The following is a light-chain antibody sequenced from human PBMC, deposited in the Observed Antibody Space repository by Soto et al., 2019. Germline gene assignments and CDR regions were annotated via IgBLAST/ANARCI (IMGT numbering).Light chain of an antibody. CDR2: GAS. CDR3: QQYGSSPRT. CDR1: QSVSTY. Sequence: ETVLTQSPATLSLSPGESATLSCRASQSVSTYLAWYQQKPGQVPRLVIYGASSRATGIPDRFSGSGSGTDFTLTISRLEPEDFAVYYCQQYGSSPRTFGQGTKVDI. J-gene: IGKJ1*01. V-gene: IGKV3-20*01.